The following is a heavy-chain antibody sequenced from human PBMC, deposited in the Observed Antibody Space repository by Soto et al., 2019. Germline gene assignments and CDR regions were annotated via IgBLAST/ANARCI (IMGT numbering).Heavy chain of an antibody. V-gene: IGHV5-51*01. CDR2: IYPGDSDT. CDR1: GYSFTSYW. Sequence: PGESLKISCKGSGYSFTSYWIGWVRQMPGKGLEWMGIIYPGDSDTGYSPSFQGQVTISADKSISTAYLQWSSLKASDTAMYYCARLPYSSSWFVPPYYYGMDVWGQGTTVTVSS. CDR3: ARLPYSSSWFVPPYYYGMDV. J-gene: IGHJ6*02. D-gene: IGHD6-13*01.